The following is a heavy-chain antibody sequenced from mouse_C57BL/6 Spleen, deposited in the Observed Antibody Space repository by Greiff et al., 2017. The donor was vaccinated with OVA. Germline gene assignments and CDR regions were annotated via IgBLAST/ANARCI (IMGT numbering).Heavy chain of an antibody. J-gene: IGHJ2*01. CDR1: GYTFTSYW. D-gene: IGHD1-1*01. Sequence: QVQLQQPGAELVRPGSSVKLSCKASGYTFTSYWMHWVKQRPIQGLEWIGNIDPSDSETHYNQKFKDKATLTVDKSSSTAYMQLSSLTSEDSAVYYCARSLITTVEGYYFDYWGQGTTLTVSS. CDR2: IDPSDSET. V-gene: IGHV1-52*01. CDR3: ARSLITTVEGYYFDY.